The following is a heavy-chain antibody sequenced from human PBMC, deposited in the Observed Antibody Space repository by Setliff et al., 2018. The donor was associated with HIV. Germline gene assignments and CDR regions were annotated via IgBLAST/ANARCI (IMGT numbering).Heavy chain of an antibody. CDR2: IKQDGSDK. V-gene: IGHV3-7*01. Sequence: PGGSLRLSCAASGFAFNNYWMTWVRQAPGKGLEWVANIKQDGSDKYYVDSVKGRLTISRDNAKNSLYLQMNSLRAEDTAVYYCARAVAENWFDPWGRGTLVTVSS. CDR3: ARAVAENWFDP. CDR1: GFAFNNYW. D-gene: IGHD6-19*01. J-gene: IGHJ5*02.